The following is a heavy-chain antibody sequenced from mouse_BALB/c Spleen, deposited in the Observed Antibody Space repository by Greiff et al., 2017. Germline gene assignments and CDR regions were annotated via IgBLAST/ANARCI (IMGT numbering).Heavy chain of an antibody. Sequence: QVQLQQPGAELVRPGASVKLSCKASGYTFTSYWINWVKQRPGQGLEWIGNIYPSDSYTNYNQKFKDKATLTVDKSSSTAYMQLSSPTSEDSAVYYCTRDGNYSEMDYWGQGTTLTVSS. CDR2: IYPSDSYT. D-gene: IGHD2-1*01. J-gene: IGHJ2*01. V-gene: IGHV1-69*02. CDR1: GYTFTSYW. CDR3: TRDGNYSEMDY.